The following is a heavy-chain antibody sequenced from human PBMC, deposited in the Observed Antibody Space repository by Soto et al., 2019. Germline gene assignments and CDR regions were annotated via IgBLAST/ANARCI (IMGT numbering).Heavy chain of an antibody. D-gene: IGHD1-20*01. CDR2: IYYSGST. V-gene: IGHV4-59*01. Sequence: SETLSLTCTVSGGSISSYYWSWIRQPPGKGLEWIGYIYYSGSTKYNPSLKSRVTISVDTSKNQFSLKLSSVTAADTAVYYCARDRDNWDDAPNWFDPWGQGTLVTVSS. J-gene: IGHJ5*02. CDR1: GGSISSYY. CDR3: ARDRDNWDDAPNWFDP.